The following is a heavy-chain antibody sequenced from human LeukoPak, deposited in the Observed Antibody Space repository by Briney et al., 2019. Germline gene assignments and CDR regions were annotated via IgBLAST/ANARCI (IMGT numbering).Heavy chain of an antibody. D-gene: IGHD2-15*01. J-gene: IGHJ5*02. CDR2: IDPKNGNR. V-gene: IGHV1-8*01. Sequence: EASVKVSCKASGYTFINNDINWVRQAPGQGLEWMAWIDPKNGNRGYAQNFQGRVTMTTDISINTAYLELSSPRSEDTAVYYCARSHTQKEFCGGGRCYPTVWWFDPWGQGTLVTVSS. CDR1: GYTFINND. CDR3: ARSHTQKEFCGGGRCYPTVWWFDP.